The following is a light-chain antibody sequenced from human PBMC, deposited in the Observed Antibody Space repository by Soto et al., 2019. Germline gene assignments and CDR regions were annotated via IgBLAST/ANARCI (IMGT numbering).Light chain of an antibody. CDR3: ISYTSSSTSYV. V-gene: IGLV2-14*01. CDR1: SSDVGGYNY. J-gene: IGLJ1*01. CDR2: EVS. Sequence: QSVLTQPASVSGSPGQSITISCTGTSSDVGGYNYVAWYQQHPGKVPRLMIYEVSTRPSGVSNRFPGSKSGSTASLTISGLQAEDEADYYCISYTSSSTSYVFGTGTKVTVL.